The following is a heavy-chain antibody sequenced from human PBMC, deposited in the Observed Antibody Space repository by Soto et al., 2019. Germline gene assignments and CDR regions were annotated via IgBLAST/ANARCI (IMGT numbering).Heavy chain of an antibody. Sequence: QVQLQESGPGLVKPSETLSLTCTVSGGSISSYYWSWIRQPPGKGLEWIGYIYYSGSTNYNPSLKSRVTISVDTSKNQFSLKLSSVTAADTAVYYCARDSSIYSYGYRGGLRLDYCYYMDVWGKGTTVTVSS. V-gene: IGHV4-59*01. J-gene: IGHJ6*03. D-gene: IGHD5-18*01. CDR2: IYYSGST. CDR1: GGSISSYY. CDR3: ARDSSIYSYGYRGGLRLDYCYYMDV.